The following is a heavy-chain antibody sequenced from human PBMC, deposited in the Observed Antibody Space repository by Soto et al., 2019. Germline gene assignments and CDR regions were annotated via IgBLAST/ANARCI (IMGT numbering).Heavy chain of an antibody. D-gene: IGHD6-19*01. CDR1: GGTFSSYD. J-gene: IGHJ5*02. CDR2: IIPIFGTA. Sequence: ASVKVSCKASGGTFSSYDISWVRQAPGQGLEWMGGIIPIFGTANYAQKFQGRVTIAADESTSTAYMELSSLRSEDTAVYYCAREAAVAGIAGEFDPWGQGTLVTVSS. V-gene: IGHV1-69*13. CDR3: AREAAVAGIAGEFDP.